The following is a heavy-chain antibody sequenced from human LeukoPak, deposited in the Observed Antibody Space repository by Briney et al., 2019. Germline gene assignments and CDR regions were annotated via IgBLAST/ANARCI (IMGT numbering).Heavy chain of an antibody. D-gene: IGHD6-13*01. Sequence: SETLSLTCAVSGGSISSSNWWSWVRQPPGKGLEWIGEIYHSGSTNYNPSLKSRVTISVDKSKNQFSLKLSSVTAADTAVYYCARELAAAGYRKFDYWGQGTLVTVSS. J-gene: IGHJ4*02. CDR1: GGSISSSNW. CDR2: IYHSGST. V-gene: IGHV4-4*02. CDR3: ARELAAAGYRKFDY.